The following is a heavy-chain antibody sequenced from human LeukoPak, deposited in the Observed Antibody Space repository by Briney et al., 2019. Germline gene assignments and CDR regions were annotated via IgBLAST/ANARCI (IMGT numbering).Heavy chain of an antibody. CDR3: AREGFFAYSSGLHFGWLDP. D-gene: IGHD3-22*01. J-gene: IGHJ5*02. CDR2: ISSSGSYI. CDR1: GFTFSTDS. Sequence: GGSLSLSCAASGFTFSTDSMNWVRQAPGKGLEWVSSISSSGSYIYYADSVKGRFTISRDNAKNSLHLQMNSLRAEDTAVYYCAREGFFAYSSGLHFGWLDPWGQGTLVTVSS. V-gene: IGHV3-21*01.